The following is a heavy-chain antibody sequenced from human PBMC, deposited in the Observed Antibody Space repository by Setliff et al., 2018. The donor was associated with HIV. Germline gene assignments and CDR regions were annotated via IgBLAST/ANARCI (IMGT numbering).Heavy chain of an antibody. CDR1: GFIFNNYW. V-gene: IGHV3-7*01. J-gene: IGHJ4*02. Sequence: GGSLRLSCAVSGFIFNNYWMSWVRQAPGKGPEWVANINQDGSEKHYVDSVTGRFAISRDKSKNLLFLQMDNLRAEDTAVYYCARDPLRATSLLTWWFPDYWGQGTLVTVSS. CDR3: ARDPLRATSLLTWWFPDY. CDR2: INQDGSEK. D-gene: IGHD2-15*01.